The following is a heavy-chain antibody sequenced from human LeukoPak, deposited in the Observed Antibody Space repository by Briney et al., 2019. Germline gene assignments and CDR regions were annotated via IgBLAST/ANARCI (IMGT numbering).Heavy chain of an antibody. CDR2: ISTDGRNE. J-gene: IGHJ4*02. V-gene: IGHV3-30*03. CDR1: GFTFNYYG. CDR3: ARQADARVAGIDY. D-gene: IGHD2-2*01. Sequence: PGGALRLPCVASGFTFNYYGMNWFRQAPGKGLEWRETISTDGRNEHYAETVKGRFTISRDNPKNTLYLQVNSLRDDDTAVYYCARQADARVAGIDYCGQGTLVTVSS.